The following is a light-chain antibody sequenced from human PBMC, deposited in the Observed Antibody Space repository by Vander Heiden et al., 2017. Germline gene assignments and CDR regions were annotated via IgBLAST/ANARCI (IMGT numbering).Light chain of an antibody. CDR2: RNN. V-gene: IGLV10-54*04. CDR1: SKNVGNDG. CDR3: SAWDDSLRAYV. Sequence: VYMCLRQTVTLTCTANSKNVGNDGTSWLQQHQGHPPKLLSYRNNNRPSGISERFSASRSGNTASLTITGLQPEDEADYYCSAWDDSLRAYVFGPGTKVTVL. J-gene: IGLJ1*01.